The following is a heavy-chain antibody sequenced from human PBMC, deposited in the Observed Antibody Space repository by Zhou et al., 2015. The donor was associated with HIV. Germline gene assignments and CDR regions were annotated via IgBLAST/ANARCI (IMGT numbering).Heavy chain of an antibody. CDR3: ARGRGELRQKIGGEADP. J-gene: IGHJ5*02. Sequence: QVQLVQSGAEMKKPGASVKVSCRSSGYTFSGYLIHWLRQARGQGPLWMGWINPHSGATKYAQSFQGRITMTRDTSINTTYMDLKNLKSDDTAVYYCARGRGELRQKIGGEADPWGQGTLVTVSS. D-gene: IGHD3-10*01. CDR1: GYTFSGYL. V-gene: IGHV1-2*02. CDR2: INPHSGAT.